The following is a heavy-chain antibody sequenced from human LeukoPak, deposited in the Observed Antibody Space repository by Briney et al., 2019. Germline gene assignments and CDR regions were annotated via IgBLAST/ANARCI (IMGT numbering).Heavy chain of an antibody. J-gene: IGHJ4*02. CDR1: GYTFTDYY. CDR2: INLNSGGT. D-gene: IGHD5-18*01. CDR3: ANIQKWLPY. Sequence: ASVTVSCKASGYTFTDYYMHWVRQAPGHGLEWMGWINLNSGGTNLAQEFHGRVTMTRDTSISTAYMELSRLTSDDTAMYYCANIQKWLPYWGQETLVTVSS. V-gene: IGHV1-2*02.